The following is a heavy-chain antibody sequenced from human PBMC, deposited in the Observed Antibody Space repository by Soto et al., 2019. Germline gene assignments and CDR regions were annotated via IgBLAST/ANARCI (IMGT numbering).Heavy chain of an antibody. CDR1: GGSISSSSYY. CDR3: ARDLASAGTSHY. CDR2: IYYSGNT. Sequence: PSETLSLTCSVSGGSISSSSYYWGWIRQPPGKGLEWIGSIYYSGNTNYTPSLKSRVTISVDTSKNQFSLKLSSGTAADTAVYYCARDLASAGTSHYWGQGTLVTVSS. D-gene: IGHD6-13*01. V-gene: IGHV4-39*07. J-gene: IGHJ4*02.